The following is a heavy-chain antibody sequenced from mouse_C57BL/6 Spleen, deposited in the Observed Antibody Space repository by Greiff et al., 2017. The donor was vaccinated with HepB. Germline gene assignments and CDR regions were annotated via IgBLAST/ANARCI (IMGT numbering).Heavy chain of an antibody. V-gene: IGHV5-6*02. CDR2: ISSGGSYT. D-gene: IGHD3-2*02. CDR3: ARHYSSGYGY. J-gene: IGHJ2*01. Sequence: DVKLVESGGDLVKPGGSLKLSCAASGFTFSSYGMSWVRQTPDKRLEWVATISSGGSYTYYPDSVKGRFTISRDNAKNTLYLQMSSLKSEDTAMYYCARHYSSGYGYWGQGTTLTVSS. CDR1: GFTFSSYG.